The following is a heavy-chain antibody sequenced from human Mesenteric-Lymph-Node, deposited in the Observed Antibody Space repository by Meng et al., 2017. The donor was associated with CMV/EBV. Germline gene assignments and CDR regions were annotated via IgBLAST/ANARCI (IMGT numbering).Heavy chain of an antibody. D-gene: IGHD5-18*01. Sequence: ASVQVSCKASGYTFTGYYMLWVRQAPGQGLEWMGWINPNSGGTNYAQKFQGRVTMTRDTSISTAYMELSRLRSDDTAVYYCAREEYSYGLYYYGMDVWGQGTTVTVSS. CDR3: AREEYSYGLYYYGMDV. CDR2: INPNSGGT. V-gene: IGHV1-2*02. J-gene: IGHJ6*02. CDR1: GYTFTGYY.